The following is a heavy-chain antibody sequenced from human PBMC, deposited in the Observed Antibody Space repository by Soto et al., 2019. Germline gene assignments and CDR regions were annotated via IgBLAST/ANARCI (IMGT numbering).Heavy chain of an antibody. CDR2: INPSGGST. V-gene: IGHV1-46*01. D-gene: IGHD6-13*01. CDR1: VYTFTIYH. Sequence: ASAEVSCKASVYTFTIYHMRWVRQAPGQGLEWMGIINPSGGSTSYAQKFQGRVTMTRDTSTSTVYMELSSLRSEDTAVYYCARDRVAAAGQNYFDYWGQGTLVTVSS. CDR3: ARDRVAAAGQNYFDY. J-gene: IGHJ4*02.